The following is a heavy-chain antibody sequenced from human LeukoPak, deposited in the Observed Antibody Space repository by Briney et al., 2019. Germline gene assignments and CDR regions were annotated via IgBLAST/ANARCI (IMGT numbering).Heavy chain of an antibody. J-gene: IGHJ4*02. CDR1: GVSFSGYY. Sequence: SETLSLTCAVYGVSFSGYYWIWIRQPPGKGLEWTGEINHSSSTNYNPSVKSRVTISADTSKNQFSLNLASVTAADTAVYYCARGHNRAFDYWGRGTLVTVSS. V-gene: IGHV4-34*01. D-gene: IGHD1-14*01. CDR2: INHSSST. CDR3: ARGHNRAFDY.